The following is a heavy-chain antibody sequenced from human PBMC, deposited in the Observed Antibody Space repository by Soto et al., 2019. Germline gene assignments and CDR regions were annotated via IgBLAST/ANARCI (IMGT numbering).Heavy chain of an antibody. CDR1: GYTFTSYD. CDR2: MNPNSGDT. Sequence: ASVKVSCKASGYTFTSYDINWVRQATGQGLEWMGWMNPNSGDTGYAQKFQGRVTMTRNTSIGTAYMELSSLRSEDTAVYYCARVPISETHNWFDPWGQGTLVTVSS. CDR3: ARVPISETHNWFDP. D-gene: IGHD1-7*01. J-gene: IGHJ5*02. V-gene: IGHV1-8*01.